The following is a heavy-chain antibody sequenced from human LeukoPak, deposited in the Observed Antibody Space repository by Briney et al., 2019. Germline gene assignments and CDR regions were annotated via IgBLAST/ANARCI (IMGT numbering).Heavy chain of an antibody. Sequence: GGSLRLSCAASGFTFSSYWMSWVRQAPGKGLEWVANIKQDGSEKYYVDSVKGRFTISRDNAKNSLYLQMNSLRAEDTAVYYCARVSLCSGGRCYSREFDYWGQGTLVTVSS. CDR2: IKQDGSEK. J-gene: IGHJ4*02. CDR1: GFTFSSYW. V-gene: IGHV3-7*01. CDR3: ARVSLCSGGRCYSREFDY. D-gene: IGHD2-15*01.